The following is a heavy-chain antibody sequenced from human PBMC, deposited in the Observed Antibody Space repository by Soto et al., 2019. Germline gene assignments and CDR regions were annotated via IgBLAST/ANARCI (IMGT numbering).Heavy chain of an antibody. CDR2: INPNSGGT. Sequence: QVQRVQSGAEVKKPGASVKVSCKASGYTFTGYYMHWVRQAPGQGLEWMGWINPNSGGTNYAQKFQGRVTMTRDTSISTAYMELSRLRSDDTAVYYCARGIAARRALGYCDYWGQGTLVTVSS. J-gene: IGHJ4*02. V-gene: IGHV1-2*02. CDR3: ARGIAARRALGYCDY. D-gene: IGHD6-6*01. CDR1: GYTFTGYY.